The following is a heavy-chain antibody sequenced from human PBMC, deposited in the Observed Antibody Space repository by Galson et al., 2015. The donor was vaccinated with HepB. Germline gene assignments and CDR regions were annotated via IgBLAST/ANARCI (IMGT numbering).Heavy chain of an antibody. Sequence: SLRLSCAASGFTFTDFGMHWVRRAPGKGMEWVALIWFDGTNQYYADSVKGRFTISRDNSKNTLYLQMNSLRAEDTAVYYCAREAHIAVAAFDSWGQGTLVTVSS. D-gene: IGHD2-21*01. CDR2: IWFDGTNQ. V-gene: IGHV3-33*01. CDR1: GFTFTDFG. CDR3: AREAHIAVAAFDS. J-gene: IGHJ4*02.